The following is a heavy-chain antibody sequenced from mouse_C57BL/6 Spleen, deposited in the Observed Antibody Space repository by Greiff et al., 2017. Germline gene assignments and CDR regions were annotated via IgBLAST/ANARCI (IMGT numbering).Heavy chain of an antibody. V-gene: IGHV5-17*01. CDR2: ISSGSSTI. CDR1: GFTFSDYG. D-gene: IGHD1-1*01. Sequence: EVQLVESGGGLVKPGGSLKLSCAASGFTFSDYGMHWVRQAPEKGLEWVAYISSGSSTIYYADTVKGRFTISRDNAKNTLFLQMTSLRSEDTAMYYCARGGITTVVAHFDYWGQGTTLTVSS. CDR3: ARGGITTVVAHFDY. J-gene: IGHJ2*01.